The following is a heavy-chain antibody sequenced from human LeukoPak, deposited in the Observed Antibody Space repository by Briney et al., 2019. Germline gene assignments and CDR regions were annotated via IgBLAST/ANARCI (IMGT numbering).Heavy chain of an antibody. D-gene: IGHD6-19*01. CDR1: GFTFSSYA. J-gene: IGHJ3*02. V-gene: IGHV3-23*01. Sequence: GGSLRLSCAASGFTFSSYAMSWVRQAPGKGLEWVSAISGSGGSTYYADSVKGRFTISRDNSKNTLYLQMDSLRAEDTAVYYCARVAVGGTRAFDIWGQGTTVTVSS. CDR3: ARVAVGGTRAFDI. CDR2: ISGSGGST.